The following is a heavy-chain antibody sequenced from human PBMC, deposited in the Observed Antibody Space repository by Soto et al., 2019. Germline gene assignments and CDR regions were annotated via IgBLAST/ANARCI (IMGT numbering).Heavy chain of an antibody. CDR1: GGSFSGYY. V-gene: IGHV4-34*01. CDR3: ARGPYYDILTGSLRYYYYYMDV. D-gene: IGHD3-9*01. CDR2: INHSGST. J-gene: IGHJ6*03. Sequence: SETLSLTCAVYGGSFSGYYWSWIRQPPGKGLEWIGEINHSGSTNYNPSLKSRVTISVDTSKNQFSLKLSSVTAADTAVYYCARGPYYDILTGSLRYYYYYMDVWGKGTTVTLSS.